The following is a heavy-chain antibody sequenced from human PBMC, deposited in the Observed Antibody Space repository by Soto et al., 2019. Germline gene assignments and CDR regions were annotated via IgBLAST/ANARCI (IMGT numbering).Heavy chain of an antibody. CDR3: ARDDGYYDILNGYYLGWFDP. J-gene: IGHJ5*02. CDR1: GGSISSYY. CDR2: IYYSGST. D-gene: IGHD3-9*01. V-gene: IGHV4-59*01. Sequence: SETLSLTCTVSGGSISSYYWSWIRQPPGKGLEWIGYIYYSGSTNYNPSLKSRVTISVDTSKNQFSLKLSSVTAADTAVYYCARDDGYYDILNGYYLGWFDPWGQGTLVTVSS.